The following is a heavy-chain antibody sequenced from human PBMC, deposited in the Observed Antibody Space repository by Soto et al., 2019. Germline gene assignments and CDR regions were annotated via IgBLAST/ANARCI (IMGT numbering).Heavy chain of an antibody. J-gene: IGHJ4*02. Sequence: EVQLLESEGCLVQPGGYLRLSCAASGFTFPSAAVSWLRQAPGQGLEWVSTLSGSGDTTYYADSVKGRFTISRDNSNNTLSMQMNSLRDEDTALYYCATTRESGIYFYFDSCGQGALVTVS. D-gene: IGHD1-26*01. CDR3: ATTRESGIYFYFDS. CDR2: LSGSGDTT. V-gene: IGHV3-23*01. CDR1: GFTFPSAA.